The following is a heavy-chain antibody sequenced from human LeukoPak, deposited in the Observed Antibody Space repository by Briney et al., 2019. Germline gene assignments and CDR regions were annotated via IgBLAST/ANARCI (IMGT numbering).Heavy chain of an antibody. J-gene: IGHJ6*02. V-gene: IGHV4-59*12. Sequence: SETLSLTCTVSGGSISSYYWSWIRQPPGKGLEWIGYIYYSGSTNYNPSLKSRVTISVDTSKNQFSLKLSSVTAADTAVYYCASFSSCYSCINYYYGMDVWGQGTTVTVSS. CDR1: GGSISSYY. D-gene: IGHD2-2*01. CDR2: IYYSGST. CDR3: ASFSSCYSCINYYYGMDV.